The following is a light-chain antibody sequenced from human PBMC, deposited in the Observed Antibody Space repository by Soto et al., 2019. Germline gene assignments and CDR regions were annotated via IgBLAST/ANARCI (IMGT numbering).Light chain of an antibody. V-gene: IGLV1-40*01. J-gene: IGLJ1*01. CDR1: SSNIGSTYD. CDR3: QSYDDSLRVHYV. CDR2: GNT. Sequence: QSVLTQPPSVSGAPGQRVTISCTGSSSNIGSTYDVQWYQQLPGTAPKLLIHGNTNRPSGVPDRFSGSKSGTSASLAITGLQADDEADSYCQSYDDSLRVHYVFGTGSKVTVL.